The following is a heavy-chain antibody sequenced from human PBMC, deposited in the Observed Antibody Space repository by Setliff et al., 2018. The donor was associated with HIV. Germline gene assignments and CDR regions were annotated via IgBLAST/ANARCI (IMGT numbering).Heavy chain of an antibody. Sequence: SETLSLTCTVSGYSISSGYYWGWIRQPPGKGLEWIGSIYTSGSTNYNPSLKSRITISLDTSKNQYSLKLTSVTAADTAVYYCARGSSSGTDLAVLWGQGTLVTVSS. D-gene: IGHD3-22*01. CDR2: IYTSGST. J-gene: IGHJ4*02. CDR3: ARGSSSGTDLAVL. V-gene: IGHV4-38-2*02. CDR1: GYSISSGYY.